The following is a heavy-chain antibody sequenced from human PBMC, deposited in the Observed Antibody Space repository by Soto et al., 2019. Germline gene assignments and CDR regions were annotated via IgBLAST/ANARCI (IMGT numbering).Heavy chain of an antibody. Sequence: NPSETLSLTCAVYGGSFSGYYWSWIRQPPGKGLEWIGEINHSGSTNYNPSLKSRVTISVDTSKNQFSLKLSSVTAADTAVYYCARAPPPRYYYDSSGYYYVGGYYFDYWGQGTLVTVSS. V-gene: IGHV4-34*01. CDR2: INHSGST. CDR1: GGSFSGYY. J-gene: IGHJ4*02. CDR3: ARAPPPRYYYDSSGYYYVGGYYFDY. D-gene: IGHD3-22*01.